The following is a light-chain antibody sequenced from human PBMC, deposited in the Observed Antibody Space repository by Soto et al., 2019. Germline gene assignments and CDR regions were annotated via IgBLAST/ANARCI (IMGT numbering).Light chain of an antibody. CDR1: QSISTK. V-gene: IGKV3-15*01. J-gene: IGKJ1*01. CDR2: GAS. CDR3: QQYDNWPPWT. Sequence: EVVMTQSPATLSVSPGETATLSCRASQSISTKLAWYQQKPGQALRLLIYGASTGATGVPARFSGSGSGTEFTLTISSLQSEDFAVYYCQQYDNWPPWTFGQGTKVEIK.